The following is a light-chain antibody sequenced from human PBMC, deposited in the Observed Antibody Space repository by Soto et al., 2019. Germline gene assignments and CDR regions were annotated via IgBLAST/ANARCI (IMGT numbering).Light chain of an antibody. CDR1: STDVGAYNY. J-gene: IGLJ2*01. CDR2: DVT. Sequence: QSALTQPASVSESRGQSITNSCTGTSTDVGAYNYVSWYQQHPGKAPKLVIFDVTNRPSEVSDRFSGSKSGNTASLTISGLQFEDEADYYCSSYRGASTPVFGGGTQLTVL. V-gene: IGLV2-14*01. CDR3: SSYRGASTPV.